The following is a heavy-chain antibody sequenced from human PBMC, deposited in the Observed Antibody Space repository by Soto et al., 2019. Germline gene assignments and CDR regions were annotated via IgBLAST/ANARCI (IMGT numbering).Heavy chain of an antibody. CDR1: KFIFSSYA. CDR3: ARTTKNRGYYYHGMDV. J-gene: IGHJ6*02. V-gene: IGHV3-23*01. D-gene: IGHD3-16*01. Sequence: PVGSLRVSCVGSKFIFSSYAMSWVRQAPGTGLEWVSSISGSGGSKFYAASVRGRFTISRDNSKNTLLLIMNSLRSDDTAIYYCARTTKNRGYYYHGMDVWGQGTTVTVSS. CDR2: ISGSGGSK.